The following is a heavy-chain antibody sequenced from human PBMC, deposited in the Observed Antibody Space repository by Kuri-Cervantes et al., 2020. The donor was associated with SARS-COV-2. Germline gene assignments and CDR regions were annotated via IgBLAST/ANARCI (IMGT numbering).Heavy chain of an antibody. CDR2: ISAYNGNT. V-gene: IGHV1-18*01. Sequence: ASVKVSCKAPGYTFTSYGISWVLQAAGQGLEWMGWISAYNGNTNYAQKSQGRVTITANKSTSTAYMELSTLRSEDTAVYYCARPIAAADPRAGWSDWYFDLWGRGTLVTVSS. D-gene: IGHD6-13*01. J-gene: IGHJ2*01. CDR3: ARPIAAADPRAGWSDWYFDL. CDR1: GYTFTSYG.